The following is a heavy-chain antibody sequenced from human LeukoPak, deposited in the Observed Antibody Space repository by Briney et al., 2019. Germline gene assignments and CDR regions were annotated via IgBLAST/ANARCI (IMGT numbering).Heavy chain of an antibody. D-gene: IGHD3-22*01. V-gene: IGHV4-39*01. CDR3: ARLDYYDSSGLIDY. CDR1: GGSITSRNYY. J-gene: IGHJ4*02. Sequence: PSETLSLTCTVSGGSITSRNYYWGWIRQPPGKGLEWVGSIYDSGSTYYNPSLKSRVTISVDTYKNQFPLKLNSVTAADTAVYYCARLDYYDSSGLIDYWGEGTLVFVSS. CDR2: IYDSGST.